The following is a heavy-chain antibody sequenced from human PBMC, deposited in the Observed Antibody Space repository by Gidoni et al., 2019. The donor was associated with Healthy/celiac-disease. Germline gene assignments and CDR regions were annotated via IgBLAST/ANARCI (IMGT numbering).Heavy chain of an antibody. CDR1: GYTFTGYY. CDR3: AILTYSSSQSLFDY. CDR2: INPNSGGT. J-gene: IGHJ4*02. Sequence: QVQLVQSGAEVEKPGASVKVSCKASGYTFTGYYMHWVRQAPGQGLEWMGWINPNSGGTNYAQKFQGRVTMTRDTSISTAYMELSRLRSDDTAAYYCAILTYSSSQSLFDYWGQGTLVTVSS. V-gene: IGHV1-2*02. D-gene: IGHD6-13*01.